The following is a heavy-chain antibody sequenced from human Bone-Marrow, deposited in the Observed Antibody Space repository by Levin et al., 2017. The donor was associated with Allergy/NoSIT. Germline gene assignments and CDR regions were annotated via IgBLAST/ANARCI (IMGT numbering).Heavy chain of an antibody. D-gene: IGHD5-12*01. Sequence: GESLKISCAASGFTFSDYYMDWVRQAPGKGLEWVGRTRNKLNSYTTEYAAAVKGRFSISRDDSKNSLYLQINSVKTEDTAVYYCARIVTSGSSDALDIWGQGTKVTVSS. CDR2: TRNKLNSYTT. CDR1: GFTFSDYY. J-gene: IGHJ3*02. CDR3: ARIVTSGSSDALDI. V-gene: IGHV3-72*01.